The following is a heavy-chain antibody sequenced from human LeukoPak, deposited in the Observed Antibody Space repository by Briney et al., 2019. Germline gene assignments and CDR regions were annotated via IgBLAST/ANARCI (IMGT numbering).Heavy chain of an antibody. CDR3: ARGPSQNSIAVAGPFFDY. D-gene: IGHD6-19*01. CDR2: INPSGGST. J-gene: IGHJ4*02. Sequence: ASVKVSCKASGYTFTSYYMHWVRQAPGQGLEWMGIINPSGGSTSYAQKFQGRVTMTRDTSTSTAYMELSSLRSEDTAVYYCARGPSQNSIAVAGPFFDYWGQGTLVTVSS. V-gene: IGHV1-46*01. CDR1: GYTFTSYY.